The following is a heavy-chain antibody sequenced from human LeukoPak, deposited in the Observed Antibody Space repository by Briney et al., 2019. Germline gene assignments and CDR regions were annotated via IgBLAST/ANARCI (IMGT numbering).Heavy chain of an antibody. CDR2: INHNGST. CDR3: ARAVGAVYWYFDP. Sequence: SETLSLTCAVYGGSFSGYYWSWIRQPPGKGLEWIGEINHNGSTNYNPSLKSRVTISVDTSKNQLSLRLSSVTAADTARYYCARAVGAVYWYFDPWGRGTLVTVSS. CDR1: GGSFSGYY. J-gene: IGHJ2*01. V-gene: IGHV4-34*01. D-gene: IGHD1-26*01.